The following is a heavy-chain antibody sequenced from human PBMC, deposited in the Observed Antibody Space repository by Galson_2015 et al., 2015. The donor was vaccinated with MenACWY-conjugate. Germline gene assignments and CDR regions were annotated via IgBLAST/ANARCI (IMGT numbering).Heavy chain of an antibody. D-gene: IGHD3-10*01. J-gene: IGHJ5*02. V-gene: IGHV3-30*03. CDR3: ARDPNYGSGTTPWFDP. CDR1: GFTFSSYG. Sequence: SLRLSCAASGFTFSSYGMHWVRQAPGKGLEWVAVISYDGSNKYYADSVKGRFTISRDNSKNTLYLQMNSLRAEDTAVYYCARDPNYGSGTTPWFDPWGQGTLVTVSS. CDR2: ISYDGSNK.